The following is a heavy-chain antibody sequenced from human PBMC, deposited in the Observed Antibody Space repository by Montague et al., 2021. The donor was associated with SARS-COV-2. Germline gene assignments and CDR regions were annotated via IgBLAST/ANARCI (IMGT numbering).Heavy chain of an antibody. CDR2: INQGGAP. Sequence: SETLSLTCAVSRGSFSNYYWTWIRQSPGKGLEWIGEINQGGAPNYTPSLKSRVTISLDTSKKQTSLKLNSVTVADTAVFFCARGRPVQGSFRHFDSISSGALDIWGQGSLVIVSS. V-gene: IGHV4-34*01. D-gene: IGHD3-9*01. J-gene: IGHJ3*02. CDR3: ARGRPVQGSFRHFDSISSGALDI. CDR1: RGSFSNYY.